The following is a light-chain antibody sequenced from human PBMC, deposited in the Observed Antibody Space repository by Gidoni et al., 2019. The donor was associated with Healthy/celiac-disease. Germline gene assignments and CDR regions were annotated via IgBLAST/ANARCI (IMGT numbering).Light chain of an antibody. CDR2: DVS. CDR1: NSDLGGYNY. Sequence: QSALPHPASVSGSPGQSITISCTGTNSDLGGYNYVSWYQQHPGKAPKLMIYDVSNRPSGVSNRCSGSKSGNTASLTISGLQAEDEADYYCSSYTSSSSVVFGGGTKLTVL. J-gene: IGLJ2*01. V-gene: IGLV2-14*01. CDR3: SSYTSSSSVV.